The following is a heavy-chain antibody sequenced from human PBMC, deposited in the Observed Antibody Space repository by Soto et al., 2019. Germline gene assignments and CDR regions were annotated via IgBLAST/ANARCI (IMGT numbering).Heavy chain of an antibody. Sequence: GGSLRLSCAASGFAFSAYAMTWVRQAPGKGLEWVSDISDSDGGTHYADSVKGRFTISRDNTKNTLYLQMDRLRVEDAAVYYCAKGRTFFDFWGQGTLVTVSS. CDR1: GFAFSAYA. CDR3: AKGRTFFDF. CDR2: ISDSDGGT. V-gene: IGHV3-23*01. J-gene: IGHJ4*02.